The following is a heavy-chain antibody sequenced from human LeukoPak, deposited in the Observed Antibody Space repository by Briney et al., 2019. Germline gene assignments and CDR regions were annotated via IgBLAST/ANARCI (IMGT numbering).Heavy chain of an antibody. CDR1: GYTFTNYW. V-gene: IGHV5-51*01. D-gene: IGHD6-19*01. J-gene: IGHJ4*02. Sequence: GESLKISCKGSGYTFTNYWIGWVRQMPGKGLEWMGIIYAADSGTKYSPSFQGQVTISADKSISTAYLQWSSLKASDTAIYYCARGGSSHWYEFDSWGQGTLVTVSS. CDR3: ARGGSSHWYEFDS. CDR2: IYAADSGT.